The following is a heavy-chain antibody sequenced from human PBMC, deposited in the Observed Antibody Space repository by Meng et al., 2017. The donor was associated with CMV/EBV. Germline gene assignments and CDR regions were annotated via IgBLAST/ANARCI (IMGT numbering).Heavy chain of an antibody. D-gene: IGHD3-9*01. CDR3: AREVGDGNDINYYYYYGTDV. CDR2: MNPNSGNT. CDR1: GYTFTGYD. J-gene: IGHJ6*02. Sequence: ASVKVSCKASGYTFTGYDINWVRQATGQGLEWMGWMNPNSGNTGYAQKFQGRVTITRNSSISTAYMELSSLRSEDTAVYYCAREVGDGNDINYYYYYGTDVWGQGTTVTVSS. V-gene: IGHV1-8*03.